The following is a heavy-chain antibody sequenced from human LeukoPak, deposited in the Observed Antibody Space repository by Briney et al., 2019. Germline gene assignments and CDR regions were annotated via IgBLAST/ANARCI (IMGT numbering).Heavy chain of an antibody. CDR3: AKDDYYGSGSYSVDY. CDR1: GFTFSSYA. D-gene: IGHD3-10*01. J-gene: IGHJ4*02. CDR2: ISGSGGST. V-gene: IGHV3-23*01. Sequence: PGGSLRLSCAASGFTFSSYAMSWVRQAPGKGLEWVSAISGSGGSTYYADSVKGRFIISRDNSKNTLYLQMNSLRAEDTAVYYCAKDDYYGSGSYSVDYWGQGTLVTVSS.